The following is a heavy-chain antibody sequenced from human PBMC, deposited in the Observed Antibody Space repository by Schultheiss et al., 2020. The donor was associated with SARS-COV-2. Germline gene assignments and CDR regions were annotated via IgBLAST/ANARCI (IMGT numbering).Heavy chain of an antibody. CDR1: GFTFSSYW. D-gene: IGHD6-6*01. Sequence: GESLKISCAASGFTFSSYWMHWVRQAPGKGLVWVSRINSDGSSTSYADSVKGRFTISRDNAKNKLYLQMNSLRAEDTAVYYCARESSIAARRSSLGFDYWGQGTLVTVSS. J-gene: IGHJ4*02. CDR3: ARESSIAARRSSLGFDY. CDR2: INSDGSST. V-gene: IGHV3-74*01.